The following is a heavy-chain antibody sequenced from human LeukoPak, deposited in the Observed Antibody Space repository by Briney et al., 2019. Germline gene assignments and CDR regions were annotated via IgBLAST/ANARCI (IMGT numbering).Heavy chain of an antibody. CDR2: IYHSGST. Sequence: PSETLSLTCAVSGYSISNGYYWAWIRQPPGKGLEWIGSIYHSGSTYYKPSLKSRVTISVDTSKNQFSLNVNSVTATDTAVYYCARHGGHSGFDPYDFWGQGTLAPVSS. D-gene: IGHD5-12*01. CDR1: GYSISNGYY. V-gene: IGHV4-38-2*01. J-gene: IGHJ4*02. CDR3: ARHGGHSGFDPYDF.